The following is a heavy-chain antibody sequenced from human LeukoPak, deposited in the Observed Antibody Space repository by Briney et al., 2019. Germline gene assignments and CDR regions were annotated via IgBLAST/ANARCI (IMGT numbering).Heavy chain of an antibody. D-gene: IGHD2-21*02. CDR2: ISGNTGST. V-gene: IGHV3-23*01. CDR1: GFTLSSYA. CDR3: AKDASVVVTVLVVY. J-gene: IGHJ4*02. Sequence: PGGSLRLSCAASGFTLSSYAMSWVRQAPGKGLEWVSLISGNTGSTYYADSVKGRFTISRDNSKNTLYLQMNSLRAEDTAVYYCAKDASVVVTVLVVYWGQGTLVTVSS.